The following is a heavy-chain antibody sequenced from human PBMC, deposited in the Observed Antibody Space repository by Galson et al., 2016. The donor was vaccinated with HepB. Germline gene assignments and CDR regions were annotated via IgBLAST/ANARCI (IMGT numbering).Heavy chain of an antibody. D-gene: IGHD6-13*01. J-gene: IGHJ6*02. Sequence: SLRLSCAASGFTFDDYAMHWVRQAPGKGLEWVSLISWDGGSTYYADSVKGRFTISRDNSKNSLYLQMNSLRAEDTALYYCAKDIQRDSSSWYGGIYGMDVWGQGTTLTVSS. CDR1: GFTFDDYA. V-gene: IGHV3-43D*03. CDR2: ISWDGGST. CDR3: AKDIQRDSSSWYGGIYGMDV.